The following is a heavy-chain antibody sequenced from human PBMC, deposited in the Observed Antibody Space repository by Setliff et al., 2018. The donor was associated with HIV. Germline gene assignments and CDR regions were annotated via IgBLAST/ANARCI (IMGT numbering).Heavy chain of an antibody. CDR2: ISSGGRTI. J-gene: IGHJ4*02. D-gene: IGHD3-10*01. CDR1: GFTFSSYE. Sequence: GGSLRLSCAASGFTFSSYEMNWVRQAPGQGLEWVSYISSGGRTIYYADSVKGRFTISRDNAKNSLYLQMNSLRAEDTAVYYCARAGVAMVRGHDYWGQGTLVTVSS. CDR3: ARAGVAMVRGHDY. V-gene: IGHV3-48*03.